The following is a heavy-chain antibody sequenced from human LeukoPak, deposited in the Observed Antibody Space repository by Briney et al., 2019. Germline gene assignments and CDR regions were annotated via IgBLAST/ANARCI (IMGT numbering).Heavy chain of an antibody. Sequence: GGSLRLSCAASGFTFSSYWMHWVRQAPGKGLVWVSRINGDGSSTSYADSVKGRFTISRDNAKNTLYLQIHSLRAEDTAVYYCVRNNWNSVYYGMDVWGQGTTVTVSS. D-gene: IGHD1-7*01. CDR1: GFTFSSYW. J-gene: IGHJ6*02. CDR3: VRNNWNSVYYGMDV. CDR2: INGDGSST. V-gene: IGHV3-74*01.